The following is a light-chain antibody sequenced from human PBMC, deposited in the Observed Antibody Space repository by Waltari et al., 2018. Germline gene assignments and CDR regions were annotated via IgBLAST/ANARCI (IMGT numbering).Light chain of an antibody. V-gene: IGKV4-1*01. CDR2: WAS. Sequence: DNVMTQSPDSLAVSLGERATINWKTSQSVLYSSTNDNYLSWYQQKPGQPPKLLIYWASTRESGVPDRFSGSGSGTDFTLTISRLQAEDVAVYSCQQYFRVPLTFGGGTRIEIK. CDR3: QQYFRVPLT. CDR1: QSVLYSSTNDNY. J-gene: IGKJ4*01.